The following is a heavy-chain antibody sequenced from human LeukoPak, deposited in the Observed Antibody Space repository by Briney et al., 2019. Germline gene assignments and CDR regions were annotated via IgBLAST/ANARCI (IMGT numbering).Heavy chain of an antibody. CDR2: MNPNSGNT. D-gene: IGHD6-19*01. CDR3: ARAYSSGLIDY. J-gene: IGHJ4*02. CDR1: GGTFSSYA. Sequence: ASVKVSCKASGGTFSSYAISWVRQATGQGLEWMGWMNPNSGNTGYAQRFQGRVTMTRNTSISTAYMELSSLRSEDTAVYYCARAYSSGLIDYWGQGILVTVSS. V-gene: IGHV1-8*02.